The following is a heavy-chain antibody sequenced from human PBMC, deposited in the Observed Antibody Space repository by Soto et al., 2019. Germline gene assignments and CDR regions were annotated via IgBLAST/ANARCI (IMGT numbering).Heavy chain of an antibody. CDR3: VRSGHSFGGVM. CDR1: GASMNNYY. Sequence: QVQLQEWGPGLVKPSETLSLTCTVSGASMNNYYGSWVRQPPGKGLEWIGYMYYSGVSNSNPSLKGRVTISVDTSKNQISLKLTSVTAADTAVYYCVRSGHSFGGVMWGQGTLVTVSS. V-gene: IGHV4-59*01. CDR2: MYYSGVS. J-gene: IGHJ4*02. D-gene: IGHD3-16*01.